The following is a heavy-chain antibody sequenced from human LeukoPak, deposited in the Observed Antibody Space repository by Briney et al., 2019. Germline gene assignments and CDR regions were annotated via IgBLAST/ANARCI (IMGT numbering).Heavy chain of an antibody. Sequence: GGSLRLSCAASGFTFDDFTMHWVGQLPGRVRGWVSLFIWDGGSTYYADSVKGRFTISRDNSKNSLYLQMNSLRTEDTALYYCAKASYGAQGYYYYMDVWGKGTTVTVSS. CDR1: GFTFDDFT. CDR2: FIWDGGST. J-gene: IGHJ6*03. D-gene: IGHD5-18*01. CDR3: AKASYGAQGYYYYMDV. V-gene: IGHV3-43*01.